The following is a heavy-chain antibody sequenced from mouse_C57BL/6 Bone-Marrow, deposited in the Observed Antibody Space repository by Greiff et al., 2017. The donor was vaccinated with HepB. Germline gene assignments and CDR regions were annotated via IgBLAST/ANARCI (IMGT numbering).Heavy chain of an antibody. V-gene: IGHV5-12*01. CDR3: ARHGAAYYFDY. CDR2: ISNGGGST. J-gene: IGHJ2*01. CDR1: GFTFSDYY. Sequence: EVMLVESGGGLVQPGGSLKLSCAASGFTFSDYYMYWVRQTPEKRLEWVAYISNGGGSTYYPDTVKGRFTISRDNDKNTLYLQRSRLKSEDTAMYYCARHGAAYYFDYWGQGTTLTGSS.